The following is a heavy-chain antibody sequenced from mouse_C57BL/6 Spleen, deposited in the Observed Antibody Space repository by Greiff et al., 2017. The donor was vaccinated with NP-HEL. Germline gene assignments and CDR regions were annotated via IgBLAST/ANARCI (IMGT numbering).Heavy chain of an antibody. J-gene: IGHJ4*01. D-gene: IGHD2-10*01. Sequence: VQLQQSGTVLARPGASVKMSCKTSGYTFTSYWMHWVKQRPGQGLEWIGAIYPGNSDNSYNQKFKGKAKLTAVTSASTAYMELSSLTNEDSAVYYCTRRRSYFYAMDYWGQGTSVTVSS. V-gene: IGHV1-5*01. CDR3: TRRRSYFYAMDY. CDR2: IYPGNSDN. CDR1: GYTFTSYW.